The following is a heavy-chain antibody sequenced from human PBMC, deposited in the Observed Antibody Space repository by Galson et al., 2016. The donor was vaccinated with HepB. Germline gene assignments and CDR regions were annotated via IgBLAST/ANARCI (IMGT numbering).Heavy chain of an antibody. CDR3: ARDFSGSYPGGGFDF. V-gene: IGHV4-59*01. CDR1: GGSINSYF. D-gene: IGHD1-26*01. Sequence: ETLSLTCTVSGGSINSYFWSWVRQSPGKGLEWLGYMYYTGSTNYNPSLKSRIAISLDTSKNQFTLELSSVTAADTAVYYCARDFSGSYPGGGFDFWGQGTAVTVSS. J-gene: IGHJ3*01. CDR2: MYYTGST.